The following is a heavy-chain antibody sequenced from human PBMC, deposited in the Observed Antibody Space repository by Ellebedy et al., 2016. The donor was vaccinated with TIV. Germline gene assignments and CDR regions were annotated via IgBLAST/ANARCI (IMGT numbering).Heavy chain of an antibody. CDR3: ARRGNYLGDAFDI. CDR2: IWYDGSNK. V-gene: IGHV3-33*01. J-gene: IGHJ3*02. D-gene: IGHD1-26*01. CDR1: GFTFGSYG. Sequence: GESLKISXVASGFTFGSYGMHWVRQAPGKGLEWVAVIWYDGSNKYYIDSVRGRFTISRVNSKNTLYLQMNSLRDEDTAVYYCARRGNYLGDAFDIWGQGTMVTVSS.